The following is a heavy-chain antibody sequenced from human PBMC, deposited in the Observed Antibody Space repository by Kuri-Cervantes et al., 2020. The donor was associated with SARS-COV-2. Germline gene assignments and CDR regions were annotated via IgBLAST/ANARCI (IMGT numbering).Heavy chain of an antibody. J-gene: IGHJ4*02. CDR2: ISGSGGST. CDR3: ARDSYSGSYTRRIDY. Sequence: ETLSLTCAASGFTFSSYAMSWVRQAPGKGLEWVSAISGSGGSTYYADSVKGRFTISRDNSKNTLYLQMNSLRAEDTAVYYCARDSYSGSYTRRIDYWGQGTLVTVSS. V-gene: IGHV3-23*01. CDR1: GFTFSSYA. D-gene: IGHD1-26*01.